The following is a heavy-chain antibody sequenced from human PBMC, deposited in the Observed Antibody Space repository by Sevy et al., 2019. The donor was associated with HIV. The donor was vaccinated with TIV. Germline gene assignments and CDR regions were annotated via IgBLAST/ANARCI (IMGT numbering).Heavy chain of an antibody. CDR1: GFTFSSYS. V-gene: IGHV3-21*01. CDR3: ARGSRVGHAFDI. J-gene: IGHJ3*02. D-gene: IGHD1-26*01. CDR2: ISSSSSYI. Sequence: GGSLRLSCAASGFTFSSYSMNWVRQAPGKGLEWVSSISSSSSYIYYADSVKGRFTISRDNAKNSLYLQMNSLRAEDTAVYYCARGSRVGHAFDIWDQGTMVTVSS.